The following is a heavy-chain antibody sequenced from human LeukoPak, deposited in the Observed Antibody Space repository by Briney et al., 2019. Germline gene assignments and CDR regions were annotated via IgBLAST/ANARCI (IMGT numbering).Heavy chain of an antibody. CDR2: IYYSGST. Sequence: SQTLSLTCAVSGGSISSGGYSWSWIRQPPGKGLEWIGYIYYSGSTNYNPSLKSRVTISVDTSKNQFSLKLSSVTAADTAVYYCARDKRIAAAVSYYYYGMDVWGQGTTVTVSS. V-gene: IGHV4-61*08. D-gene: IGHD6-13*01. J-gene: IGHJ6*02. CDR3: ARDKRIAAAVSYYYYGMDV. CDR1: GGSISSGGYS.